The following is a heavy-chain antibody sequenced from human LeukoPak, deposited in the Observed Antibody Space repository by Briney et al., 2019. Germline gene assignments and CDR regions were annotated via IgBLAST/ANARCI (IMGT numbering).Heavy chain of an antibody. J-gene: IGHJ4*02. Sequence: ASVKVSCKASGGTFSSYAISWVRQAPGQGLEWMGWISAYNGNTNYAQKLQGRVTMTTDTSTSTAYMELRSLRSDDTAVYYCARDASQKRYCSSTSCYGLSDYWGQGTLVTVSS. CDR3: ARDASQKRYCSSTSCYGLSDY. CDR2: ISAYNGNT. V-gene: IGHV1-18*01. CDR1: GGTFSSYA. D-gene: IGHD2-2*01.